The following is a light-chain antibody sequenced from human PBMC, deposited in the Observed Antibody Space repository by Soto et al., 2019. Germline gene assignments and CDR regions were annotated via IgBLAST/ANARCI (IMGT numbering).Light chain of an antibody. CDR3: SSYTITHIPVI. V-gene: IGLV2-14*01. J-gene: IGLJ2*01. CDR1: SNDIGGYNY. CDR2: EVS. Sequence: QSVLTQPASASGSPGQSITISCTGTSNDIGGYNYVSWYQQHPGEAPKLIIYEVSNRPSGVSNRFSGSKSDNTASLTITGLQAEDEASYYCSSYTITHIPVIFGGGTQLTVL.